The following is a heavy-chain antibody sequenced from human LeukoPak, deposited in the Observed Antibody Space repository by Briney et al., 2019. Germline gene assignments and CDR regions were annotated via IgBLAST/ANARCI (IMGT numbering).Heavy chain of an antibody. J-gene: IGHJ4*02. D-gene: IGHD3-22*01. CDR3: ARLRAYYYDSSGYYNFDF. Sequence: PSETLSLTCTVSGGSISSYYWSWIRQPPGKGLEWIGYIFYSGSTNYYPSLKSRVTISVDTSKNQVSLKLSSVTAADTAVYYCARLRAYYYDSSGYYNFDFWGQGTLVTVSS. CDR1: GGSISSYY. V-gene: IGHV4-59*08. CDR2: IFYSGST.